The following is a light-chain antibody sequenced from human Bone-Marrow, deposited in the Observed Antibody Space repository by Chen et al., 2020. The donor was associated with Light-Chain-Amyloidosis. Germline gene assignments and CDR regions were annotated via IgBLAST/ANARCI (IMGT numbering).Light chain of an antibody. Sequence: QSALTQPASVSGSPGQSIPISCTVTSSDVGGDNHVSWYQQHPDKAPKLMIYEVTNRPPWVTDRFSGSKSDNTASLTISGLQTEDEADYFCSSYTITNTLVFGSGTRVTVL. CDR3: SSYTITNTLV. J-gene: IGLJ1*01. CDR1: SSDVGGDNH. V-gene: IGLV2-14*01. CDR2: EVT.